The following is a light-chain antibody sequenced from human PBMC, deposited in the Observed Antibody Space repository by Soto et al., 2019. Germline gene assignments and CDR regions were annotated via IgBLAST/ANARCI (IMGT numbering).Light chain of an antibody. Sequence: QLVLTQSPSASACLGASVKLTCTLSSGHSSYAIAWHQQHPEKGPRYLMKLNSAGSHSKGDGIPDRFSGSSSGAERYLTISSLQSEDEADYYCQTWGTGIQVFGGGTKVTVL. CDR2: LNSAGSH. CDR1: SGHSSYA. J-gene: IGLJ2*01. V-gene: IGLV4-69*01. CDR3: QTWGTGIQV.